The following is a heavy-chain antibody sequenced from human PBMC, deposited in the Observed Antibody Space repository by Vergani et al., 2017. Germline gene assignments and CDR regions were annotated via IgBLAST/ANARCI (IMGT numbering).Heavy chain of an antibody. D-gene: IGHD2-2*01. CDR3: ARFGVVPGVDY. J-gene: IGHJ4*02. CDR2: IYYSGST. V-gene: IGHV4-39*01. Sequence: QVQLQESGPGLVKPSETLSLTCTVSGGSISSSSYYWGWIRQPPGKGLEWIGSIYYSGSTYYNPSLKSRVTISVDTSKNQFSLKLSSVTAADTAVYYCARFGVVPGVDYWGQGTLVTVSS. CDR1: GGSISSSSYY.